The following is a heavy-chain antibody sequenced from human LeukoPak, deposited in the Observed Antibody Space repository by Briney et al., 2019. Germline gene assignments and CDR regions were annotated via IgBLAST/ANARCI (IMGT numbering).Heavy chain of an antibody. V-gene: IGHV3-30*02. D-gene: IGHD6-19*01. Sequence: PGGSLRLSCAASGFTFSSYDIHWVRQAPGKGLEWVAFIRHDGSNKYYADSVKGRFTISRDNSKNSLYLQMNSLRAEDTALYHCAREGSGWPRGWFDPWGQGTLVTVSS. J-gene: IGHJ5*02. CDR1: GFTFSSYD. CDR3: AREGSGWPRGWFDP. CDR2: IRHDGSNK.